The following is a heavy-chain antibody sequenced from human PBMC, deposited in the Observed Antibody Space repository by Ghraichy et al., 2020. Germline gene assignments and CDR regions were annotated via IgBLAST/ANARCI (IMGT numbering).Heavy chain of an antibody. J-gene: IGHJ5*02. CDR3: ARVGQRQGDWFDP. V-gene: IGHV4-59*01. CDR2: IYYSGST. Sequence: SETLSLTCTVSGGSISSYYWSWIRQPPGKGLEWIGYIYYSGSTNYNPSLKSRVTISVDTSKNQFSLKLSSVTAADTAVYCCARVGQRQGDWFDPWGQGTLVTVSS. D-gene: IGHD6-25*01. CDR1: GGSISSYY.